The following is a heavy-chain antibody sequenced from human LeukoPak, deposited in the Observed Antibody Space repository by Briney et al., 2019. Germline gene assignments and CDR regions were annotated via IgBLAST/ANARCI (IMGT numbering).Heavy chain of an antibody. V-gene: IGHV4-4*02. Sequence: SGTLTLTCAVSGGSISSSNWWSWVRQPPGKGLEWIGEIYHSGSTNYNPSLKSRVTISVDKSKNQFSLKLSSVTAADTAVYYCARDGAGYTSGWDYWGQGTLVTVSS. CDR3: ARDGAGYTSGWDY. CDR2: IYHSGST. D-gene: IGHD6-19*01. CDR1: GGSISSSNW. J-gene: IGHJ4*02.